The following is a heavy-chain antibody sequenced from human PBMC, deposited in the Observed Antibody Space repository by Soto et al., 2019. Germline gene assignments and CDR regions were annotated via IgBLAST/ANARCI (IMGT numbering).Heavy chain of an antibody. CDR3: AKARGYDFWSGYPNYYYYGMGV. V-gene: IGHV3-23*01. D-gene: IGHD3-3*01. Sequence: EVQLLESGGGLVQPGGSLRLSCAASGFTFSSYAMSWVRQAPGEGLEWVSAISGSGGSTYYADSVKGRFTSSTDNSKSPLYLQRNSLRAEDTAVYYCAKARGYDFWSGYPNYYYYGMGVWGQGTTVTVSS. CDR2: ISGSGGST. CDR1: GFTFSSYA. J-gene: IGHJ6*02.